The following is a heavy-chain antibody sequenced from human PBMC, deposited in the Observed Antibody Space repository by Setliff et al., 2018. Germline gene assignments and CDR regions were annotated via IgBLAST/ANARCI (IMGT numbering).Heavy chain of an antibody. Sequence: PSETLSLTCNVSGTSVRTYYWTWIRQPPGKGLEWIGFIFFNGNKNYNPSLESRVTMSVDTSNSHVSLKLSSVTTADTAVYYCTNGWRNFDYWGQGKLVTVSS. J-gene: IGHJ4*02. CDR1: GTSVRTYY. CDR3: TNGWRNFDY. D-gene: IGHD6-19*01. V-gene: IGHV4-59*02. CDR2: IFFNGNK.